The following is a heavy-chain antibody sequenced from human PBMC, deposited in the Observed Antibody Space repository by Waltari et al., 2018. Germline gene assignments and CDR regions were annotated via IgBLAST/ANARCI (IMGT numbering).Heavy chain of an antibody. D-gene: IGHD3-9*01. CDR3: ARDRQVDSAFDI. CDR2: IYYSGST. J-gene: IGHJ3*02. Sequence: QVQLQESGPGLVKPSETLSLTCTVSGGSISSYYWSWIRQPPGKGLEWIGYIYYSGSTNYNPSLKSRFTISVDTSKNQFSLKLSSVTAADTAVYYCARDRQVDSAFDIWGQGTMVTVSS. CDR1: GGSISSYY. V-gene: IGHV4-59*01.